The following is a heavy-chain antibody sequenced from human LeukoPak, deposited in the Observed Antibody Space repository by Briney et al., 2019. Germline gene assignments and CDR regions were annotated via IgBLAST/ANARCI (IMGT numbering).Heavy chain of an antibody. CDR1: GFTVSSNY. D-gene: IGHD4-17*01. CDR2: ISGSGGST. J-gene: IGHJ4*02. CDR3: AKSAHWTVTPENYFDY. Sequence: GGSLRLSCAASGFTVSSNYMSWVRQAPGKGLEWVSAISGSGGSTYYADSVKGRFTISRDNSKNTLYLQMNSLRAEDTAVYYCAKSAHWTVTPENYFDYWGQGTLVTVSS. V-gene: IGHV3-23*01.